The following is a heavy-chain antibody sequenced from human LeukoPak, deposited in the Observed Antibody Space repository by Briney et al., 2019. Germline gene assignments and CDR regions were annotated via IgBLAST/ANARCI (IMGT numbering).Heavy chain of an antibody. CDR2: ISGSGGST. D-gene: IGHD3-16*01. J-gene: IGHJ4*02. Sequence: PGGSLRLSCAASGFTFINYVMTWVRQAPGKGLEWVAAISGSGGSTFYTDSVKGRLAISRDNSRNTVYLQMNSLTAEDTAVYYCAKNGGGLGYWGQGTLVTVSS. CDR3: AKNGGGLGY. CDR1: GFTFINYV. V-gene: IGHV3-23*01.